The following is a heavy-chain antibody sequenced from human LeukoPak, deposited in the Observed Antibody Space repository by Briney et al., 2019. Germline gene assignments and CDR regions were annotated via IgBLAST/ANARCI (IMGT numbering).Heavy chain of an antibody. CDR2: ISGSGGST. CDR3: RGVAVAGTLLRDFDY. V-gene: IGHV3-23*01. Sequence: GGSLRLSCAASGFTFSSYAMSWVRQAPGKGLEWVSAISGSGGSTYYADSVKGRFTISRDNSKNTLYLQMNSLRVEDTAVYYCRGVAVAGTLLRDFDYWGQGTLVAVSS. CDR1: GFTFSSYA. D-gene: IGHD6-19*01. J-gene: IGHJ4*02.